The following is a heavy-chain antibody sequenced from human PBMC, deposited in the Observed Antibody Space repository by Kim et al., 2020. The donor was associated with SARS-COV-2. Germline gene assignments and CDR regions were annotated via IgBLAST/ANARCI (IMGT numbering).Heavy chain of an antibody. J-gene: IGHJ4*02. Sequence: GGSLRLSCAASGFTFSHYAMHWVRQAPGKGLEWVAAISNDGSKRYYADSVRGRFTFSRDNSQNTLYLQVNSLRAEDTAVYYCARDTSREVITAAGLDFWGQGTLVTVSS. CDR1: GFTFSHYA. V-gene: IGHV3-30*04. CDR3: ARDTSREVITAAGLDF. D-gene: IGHD6-13*01. CDR2: ISNDGSKR.